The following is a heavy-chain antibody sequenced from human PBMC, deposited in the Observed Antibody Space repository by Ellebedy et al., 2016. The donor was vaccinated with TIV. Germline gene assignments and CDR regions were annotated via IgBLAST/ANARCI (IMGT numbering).Heavy chain of an antibody. J-gene: IGHJ4*02. CDR1: GGSISSDY. D-gene: IGHD5-24*01. CDR3: GGSRDGYIDY. CDR2: SHSSGTT. Sequence: MPSETLSLTCTVSGGSISSDYWSWIRQPAGKGLEWIGRSHSSGTTNYNPSLKSRVTMSVDTSKNQFSLKLRSVTAADTAVYYCGGSRDGYIDYWGQGTPVTVSS. V-gene: IGHV4-4*07.